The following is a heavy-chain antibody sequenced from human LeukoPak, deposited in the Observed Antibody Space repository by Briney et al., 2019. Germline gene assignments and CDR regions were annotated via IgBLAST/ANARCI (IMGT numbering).Heavy chain of an antibody. CDR1: GFTFSSYA. CDR2: ISGSGGST. J-gene: IGHJ4*02. CDR3: TTSRVYYGDYYYFDY. Sequence: SGGSLRLSCAASGFTFSSYAMSWVRQAPGKGLEWVSAISGSGGSTYYADSVKGRFTISRDNSKNTLYLQMNSLKTEDTAVYYCTTSRVYYGDYYYFDYWGQGTLVTVSS. D-gene: IGHD4-17*01. V-gene: IGHV3-23*01.